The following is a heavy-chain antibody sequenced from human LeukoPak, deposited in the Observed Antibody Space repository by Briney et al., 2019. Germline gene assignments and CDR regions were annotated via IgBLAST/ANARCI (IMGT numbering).Heavy chain of an antibody. D-gene: IGHD1-7*01. V-gene: IGHV3-23*01. Sequence: PGGSLRLSCAASGFTFSSYAMSWVRQAPGKGLEWVSAISGSGGSTYYADSVKGRFTISRDNSKNSLSLQMNSLRVEDTAVYYCARWNYAFDSWGQGTLVTVSS. CDR3: ARWNYAFDS. CDR1: GFTFSSYA. J-gene: IGHJ4*02. CDR2: ISGSGGST.